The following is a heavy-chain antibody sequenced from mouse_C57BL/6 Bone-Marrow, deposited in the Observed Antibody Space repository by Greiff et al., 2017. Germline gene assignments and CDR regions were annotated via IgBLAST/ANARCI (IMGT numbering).Heavy chain of an antibody. Sequence: VQLQQSGPVLVKPGASVKMSCKASGYTFTDYYMNWVKQSHGKSLEWIGVINPYNGGTSYNQKFKGKATLTVDKSSSTAYMELNSLTSEDSAVYYCARERIPPWFAYWGQGTLVTVSA. J-gene: IGHJ3*01. V-gene: IGHV1-19*01. CDR2: INPYNGGT. CDR1: GYTFTDYY. CDR3: ARERIPPWFAY.